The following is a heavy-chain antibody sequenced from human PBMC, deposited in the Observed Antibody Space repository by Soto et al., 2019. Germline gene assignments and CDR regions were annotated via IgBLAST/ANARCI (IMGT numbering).Heavy chain of an antibody. CDR1: GFMFSGSA. D-gene: IGHD6-25*01. CDR3: VRYPDGGSLDH. CDR2: IKSRADNYAT. V-gene: IGHV3-73*02. Sequence: EVQLVESGGGLVQPGGSLKLSCAASGFMFSGSAIHWVRQASGKGLEWVSRIKSRADNYATGYAASVKGRFTISRDDSKNTAYLQMNSLRTDDTAVYYCVRYPDGGSLDHWGQGTLVTVSS. J-gene: IGHJ4*02.